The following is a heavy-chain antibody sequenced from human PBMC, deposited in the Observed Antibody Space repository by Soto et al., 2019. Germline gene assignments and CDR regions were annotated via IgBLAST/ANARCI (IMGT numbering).Heavy chain of an antibody. Sequence: PGGSLRLSCAASGFTYSSYAMSWVRQAPGKGLEWVSVIYSGGSTYYADSVKGRFTISRDNSKNTLYLQMNSLRAEDTAVYYCARDLKTFGEYTYFDYWGQGTLVTVSS. CDR2: IYSGGST. CDR1: GFTYSSYA. D-gene: IGHD3-10*01. CDR3: ARDLKTFGEYTYFDY. V-gene: IGHV3-53*01. J-gene: IGHJ4*02.